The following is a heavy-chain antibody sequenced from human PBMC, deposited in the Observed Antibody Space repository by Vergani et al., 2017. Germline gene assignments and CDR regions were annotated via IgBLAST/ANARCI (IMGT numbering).Heavy chain of an antibody. CDR1: GFTFGDYA. Sequence: EVQLVESGGGLVQPGRSLRLSCTASGFTFGDYAMSWVRQAPGKGLEWVSTISGSDSSTYYADSVKGRFTISRDNSKNTLYLQMNNLRAEDTAVYYCAKIGFIGGQGTRVTVSS. J-gene: IGHJ4*02. CDR2: ISGSDSST. CDR3: AKIGFI. V-gene: IGHV3-23*04. D-gene: IGHD1-26*01.